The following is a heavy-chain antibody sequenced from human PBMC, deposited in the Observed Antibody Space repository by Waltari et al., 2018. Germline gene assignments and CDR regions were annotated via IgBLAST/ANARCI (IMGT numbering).Heavy chain of an antibody. CDR3: ARRAVDCSGGSCYSYYFDY. Sequence: QVQLQESGPGLVKPSETLSLTCAVSGYSISSGYYWGWIRQPPGKGLEWIGSIYHSGSNYYNPSLKSRVTISVDTSKNQFSLKLSSVTAADTAVYYCARRAVDCSGGSCYSYYFDYWGQGTLVTVSS. V-gene: IGHV4-38-2*01. CDR1: GYSISSGYY. D-gene: IGHD2-15*01. J-gene: IGHJ4*02. CDR2: IYHSGSN.